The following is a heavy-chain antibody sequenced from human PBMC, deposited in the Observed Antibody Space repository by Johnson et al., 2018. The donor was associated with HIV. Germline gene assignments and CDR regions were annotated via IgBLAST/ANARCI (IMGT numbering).Heavy chain of an antibody. Sequence: QMQLVESGGGVVQPGRSLRLSCAASGITFSSYAMHWVRQAPGKGLEWVALISYDGSNKYYADSVKGRFTISRDNAKNSLYLQMNSLRAEDTAVYYCARDQSEVDAFDIWGQGTMVTVSS. CDR3: ARDQSEVDAFDI. J-gene: IGHJ3*02. V-gene: IGHV3-30*04. CDR2: ISYDGSNK. CDR1: GITFSSYA.